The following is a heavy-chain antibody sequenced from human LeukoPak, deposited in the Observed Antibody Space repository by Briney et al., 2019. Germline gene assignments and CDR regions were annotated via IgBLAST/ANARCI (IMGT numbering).Heavy chain of an antibody. V-gene: IGHV1-69*04. D-gene: IGHD5-18*01. CDR2: IIPILGIA. CDR3: ARDRVQGSVDTAI. J-gene: IGHJ4*02. Sequence: GASVKVSCKASGGTFSSYAISWVRQAPGQGLEWMGRIIPILGIANYAQKFQGRVTITADKSTSTAYMELSSLRSEDTAVYYCARDRVQGSVDTAIWGQGTLVTVSS. CDR1: GGTFSSYA.